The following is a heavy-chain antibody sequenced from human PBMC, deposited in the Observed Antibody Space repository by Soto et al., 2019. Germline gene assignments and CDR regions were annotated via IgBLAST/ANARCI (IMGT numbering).Heavy chain of an antibody. D-gene: IGHD6-13*01. Sequence: LRLSCAASGFTFSSYGMHWVRQAPGKGLEWVAVIWYDGSNKYYADSVKGRFTISRDNSKNTLYLQMNSLRAEDTAVYYCAREGRRGTSWFYFDYWGQGTLVIVSS. CDR2: IWYDGSNK. CDR1: GFTFSSYG. CDR3: AREGRRGTSWFYFDY. V-gene: IGHV3-33*01. J-gene: IGHJ4*02.